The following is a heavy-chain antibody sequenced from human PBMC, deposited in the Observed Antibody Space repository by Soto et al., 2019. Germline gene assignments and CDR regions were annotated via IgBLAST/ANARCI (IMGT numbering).Heavy chain of an antibody. CDR1: GYTFTSYS. D-gene: IGHD6-6*01. CDR3: ARESSSSYYFYYYLDV. Sequence: GASVKVSCKASGYTFTSYSMHWVRQAPGQRLEWMGWINASNGNTKYSQKFQGRVTITRDTSASTAYMELSSLRSEDTAVYYCARESSSSYYFYYYLDVWGKGTTVTVTS. J-gene: IGHJ6*03. V-gene: IGHV1-3*01. CDR2: INASNGNT.